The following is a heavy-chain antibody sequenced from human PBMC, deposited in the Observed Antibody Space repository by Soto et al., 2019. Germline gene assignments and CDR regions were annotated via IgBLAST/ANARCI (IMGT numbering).Heavy chain of an antibody. Sequence: EASVKVSCKASGYTFTSYGISWVRQAPGQGLEWMGWISAYNGNTNYAQKLQGRVTMTADTSTSTAYMELRSLRSDDTAVYYCARDRSGGPLPQFDPWGQGTLVTVSS. J-gene: IGHJ5*02. V-gene: IGHV1-18*01. CDR2: ISAYNGNT. CDR3: ARDRSGGPLPQFDP. D-gene: IGHD2-15*01. CDR1: GYTFTSYG.